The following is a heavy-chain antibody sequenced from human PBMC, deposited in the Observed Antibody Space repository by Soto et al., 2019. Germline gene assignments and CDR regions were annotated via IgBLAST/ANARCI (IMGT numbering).Heavy chain of an antibody. J-gene: IGHJ6*03. CDR1: GGSISSGGYY. D-gene: IGHD2-15*01. CDR3: ARACRYCSGGSCYCHNMDV. V-gene: IGHV4-31*03. CDR2: IYYSGST. Sequence: SETLSLTCTVSGGSISSGGYYWSWIRQHPGKGLEWIGYIYYSGSTYYNPSLKSRVTISVDTSKNQFSLKLSSVTAADTAVYYCARACRYCSGGSCYCHNMDVWGKGTTVTVSS.